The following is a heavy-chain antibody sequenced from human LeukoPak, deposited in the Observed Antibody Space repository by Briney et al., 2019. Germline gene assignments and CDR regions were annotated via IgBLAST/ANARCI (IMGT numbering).Heavy chain of an antibody. CDR2: INGDGSSR. V-gene: IGHV3-74*03. CDR1: GFTFINYW. D-gene: IGHD1-26*01. J-gene: IGHJ4*02. Sequence: PGGSLRLSCAASGFTFINYWMHWVRQAPGKGLVWVSHINGDGSSRTYADSVKGRFTISRDNSKNTLYLQMNSLRAEDTAVYYCARDIGSSGSFGYFDYWGQGTLVTVSS. CDR3: ARDIGSSGSFGYFDY.